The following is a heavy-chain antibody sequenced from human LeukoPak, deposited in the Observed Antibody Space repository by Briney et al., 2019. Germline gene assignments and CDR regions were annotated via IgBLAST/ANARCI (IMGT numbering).Heavy chain of an antibody. V-gene: IGHV4-59*01. D-gene: IGHD3-10*01. CDR2: IYYSGST. CDR3: ARSGSGSYLSFDY. CDR1: GGSISSYY. Sequence: SETLSLTCTVSGGSISSYYWSWIRQPPGRGLEWIGYIYYSGSTNYNPSLKSRVTISVDTSKNQFSLKLSSVTAADTAVYYCARSGSGSYLSFDYWGQGTLVTVSS. J-gene: IGHJ4*02.